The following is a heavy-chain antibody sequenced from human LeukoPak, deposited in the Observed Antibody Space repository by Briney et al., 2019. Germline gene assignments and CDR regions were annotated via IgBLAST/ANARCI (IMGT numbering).Heavy chain of an antibody. V-gene: IGHV4-34*01. J-gene: IGHJ4*02. CDR2: INHSGST. CDR1: GFTFSSYN. Sequence: KPGGSLRLSCAASGFTFSSYNMNWVRQAPGKGLEWIGEINHSGSTNYNPSLKSRVTISVDTSKNQFSLKLSSVTAADTALYYCARGAPRNLRCFDWLYYFDYWGQGTLVTVSS. CDR3: ARGAPRNLRCFDWLYYFDY. D-gene: IGHD3-9*01.